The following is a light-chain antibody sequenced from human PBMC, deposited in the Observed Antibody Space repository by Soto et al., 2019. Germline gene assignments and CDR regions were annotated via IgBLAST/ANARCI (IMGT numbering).Light chain of an antibody. CDR1: SSDVGGYNY. J-gene: IGLJ1*01. V-gene: IGLV2-14*01. Sequence: QSALTQPASASGSPGQSTTISCTGTSSDVGGYNYVSWYQQHPGTAPKLMIYEVSKRRSGVSNRFSGSKSGNTASLTISGLQAEDEADYYCSSYTSSSTPYVFGTGTKVTVL. CDR3: SSYTSSSTPYV. CDR2: EVS.